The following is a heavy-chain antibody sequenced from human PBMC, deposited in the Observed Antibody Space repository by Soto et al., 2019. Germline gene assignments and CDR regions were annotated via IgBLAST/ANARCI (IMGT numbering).Heavy chain of an antibody. D-gene: IGHD3-10*01. J-gene: IGHJ6*02. CDR1: GGSFRGYY. Sequence: SDTLSLTCAVYGGSFRGYYWSWIRQPPGRGLEWIGAINHIRITNYNPSLKSRVTISVDTSKNLFSLNLSAVTAADTAVYYCARIHYSDSWNYYYYQYYGMDVWGQGTTVTVSS. V-gene: IGHV4-34*01. CDR3: ARIHYSDSWNYYYYQYYGMDV. CDR2: INHIRIT.